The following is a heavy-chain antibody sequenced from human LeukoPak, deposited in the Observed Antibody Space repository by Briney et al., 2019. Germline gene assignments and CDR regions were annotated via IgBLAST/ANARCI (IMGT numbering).Heavy chain of an antibody. CDR1: GGSISSYY. J-gene: IGHJ6*02. Sequence: SETLSLTCTVSGGSISSYYWSWIRQPPGKGLEWIGYIYYSGSTYYNPSLKSRVTISVDTSKNQFSLKLSSVTAADTAVYYCARDQGYCSGGSCYPYYYYGMDVWGQGTTVTVSS. CDR3: ARDQGYCSGGSCYPYYYYGMDV. D-gene: IGHD2-15*01. CDR2: IYYSGST. V-gene: IGHV4-30-4*08.